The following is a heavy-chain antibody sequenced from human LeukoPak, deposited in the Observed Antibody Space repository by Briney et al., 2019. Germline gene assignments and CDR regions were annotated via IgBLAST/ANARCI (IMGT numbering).Heavy chain of an antibody. Sequence: SETLSLTCTVSGGSISSYYWGWIRQPPGKGLEWIGYIYYSGSTNYNPSLKSRVTISVDTSKNQFSLKLSSVTAADTAVYYCARADGDSSGYYYYYYMDVWGKGTTVTVSS. D-gene: IGHD3-22*01. J-gene: IGHJ6*03. CDR2: IYYSGST. CDR1: GGSISSYY. V-gene: IGHV4-59*01. CDR3: ARADGDSSGYYYYYYMDV.